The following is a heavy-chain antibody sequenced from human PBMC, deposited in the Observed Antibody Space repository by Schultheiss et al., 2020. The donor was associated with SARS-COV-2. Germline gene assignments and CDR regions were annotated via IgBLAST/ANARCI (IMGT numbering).Heavy chain of an antibody. CDR3: ARVGYSYGLDYYYYGMDV. Sequence: SETLSLTCAVYGGSFSGYYWTWIRQSPGKGLEWIGYIYYSGSTYYNPSLKSRVTISVDTSKNQFSLKLSSVTAADTAVYYCARVGYSYGLDYYYYGMDVWGQGTTVTVSS. V-gene: IGHV4-59*12. D-gene: IGHD5-18*01. CDR1: GGSFSGYY. J-gene: IGHJ6*02. CDR2: IYYSGST.